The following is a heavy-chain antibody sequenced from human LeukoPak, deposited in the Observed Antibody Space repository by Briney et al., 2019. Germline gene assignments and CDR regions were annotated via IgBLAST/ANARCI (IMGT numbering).Heavy chain of an antibody. D-gene: IGHD3-22*01. Sequence: GGSLRLSCAASGFTFNSYAMSWVRQAPGKGLEWVSAISGSGGSTYYADSVKGRFTISRDNSKNTLYLQMNSLRAEDTAVYYCAKGRKRITMIVVVPFDYWGQGTLVTVSS. V-gene: IGHV3-23*01. CDR1: GFTFNSYA. CDR2: ISGSGGST. CDR3: AKGRKRITMIVVVPFDY. J-gene: IGHJ4*02.